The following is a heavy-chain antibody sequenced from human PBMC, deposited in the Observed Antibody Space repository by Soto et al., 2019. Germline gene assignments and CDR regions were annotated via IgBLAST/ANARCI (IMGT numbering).Heavy chain of an antibody. V-gene: IGHV4-59*01. CDR1: GGSISTYY. Sequence: QVQLQESGPGLVEPSETLSLTCTVSGGSISTYYWSWIREPPGKGLEWIGYVHSSGSTNYNPSLESRVTISVDPSKNRFSLKVSSVTAADTAVYYCARDLNYGGTFDYWGQGTLVTVSS. CDR3: ARDLNYGGTFDY. D-gene: IGHD4-17*01. CDR2: VHSSGST. J-gene: IGHJ4*02.